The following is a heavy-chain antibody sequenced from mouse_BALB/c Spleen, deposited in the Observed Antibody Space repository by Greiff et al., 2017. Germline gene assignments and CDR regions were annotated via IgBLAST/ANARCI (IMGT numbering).Heavy chain of an antibody. D-gene: IGHD2-3*01. CDR2: IDPANGNT. V-gene: IGHV14-3*02. J-gene: IGHJ3*01. CDR3: ARSRDGYCLLAY. CDR1: GFNIKDTY. Sequence: EVQLQQSGAELVKPGASVKLSCTASGFNIKDTYMHWVKQRPEQGLEWIGRIDPANGNTKYDPKFQGKATITADTSSNTAYLQLSSLTSEDTAVYYCARSRDGYCLLAYWGQGTLVTVSA.